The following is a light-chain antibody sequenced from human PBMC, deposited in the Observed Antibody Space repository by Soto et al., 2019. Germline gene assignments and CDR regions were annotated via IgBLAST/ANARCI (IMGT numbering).Light chain of an antibody. J-gene: IGLJ2*01. CDR3: SSYTSYSTLVV. CDR2: DVN. V-gene: IGLV2-14*03. Sequence: QSALTQPASVSGSPGQSITISCTGTSDDIGIYNYVAWYQHHPGKAPKVLIYDVNNRPSGVSNRFSGSKFANTASLTISGLQAEDEADYYCSSYTSYSTLVVFGGGTKLTVL. CDR1: SDDIGIYNY.